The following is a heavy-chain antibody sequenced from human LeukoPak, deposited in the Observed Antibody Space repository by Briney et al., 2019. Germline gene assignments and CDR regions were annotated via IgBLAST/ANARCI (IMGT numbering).Heavy chain of an antibody. CDR1: GSTFSSYG. CDR3: AKDFSGYYWMFDP. D-gene: IGHD3-22*01. Sequence: GGSLRLSCAASGSTFSSYGMHWVRQAPGKGLEWVAFIRYDGSNKYYADSVKGRFTISKDNSKNTLSLEMKSLRAEDTAVYYCAKDFSGYYWMFDPWGQGTLVTVSS. J-gene: IGHJ5*02. CDR2: IRYDGSNK. V-gene: IGHV3-30*02.